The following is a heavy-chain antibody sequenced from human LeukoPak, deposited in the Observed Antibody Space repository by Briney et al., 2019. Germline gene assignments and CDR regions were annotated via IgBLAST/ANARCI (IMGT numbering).Heavy chain of an antibody. CDR1: GFTFSTYS. CDR3: ARVKGTERDY. CDR2: ISGSSTYI. J-gene: IGHJ4*02. Sequence: GGSLRLSCAASGFTFSTYSMNWVRQAPGKGLEWVSSISGSSTYIFCADSVKGRFTISRDNAKNSLYLQMNSLRVEDTAVYYCARVKGTERDYWGQGTLVTVSS. V-gene: IGHV3-21*01. D-gene: IGHD3/OR15-3a*01.